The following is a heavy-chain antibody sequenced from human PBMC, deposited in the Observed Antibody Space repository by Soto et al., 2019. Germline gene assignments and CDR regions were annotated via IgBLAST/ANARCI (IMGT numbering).Heavy chain of an antibody. CDR2: IYYSGST. Sequence: TSETLSLTCTVSGGSISSYYWSWIRQPPGKGLEWIGYIYYSGSTNYNPSLKSRVTISVDTSKNQFSLKLSSVTAADTAVYYCATSSGSYPGDAFDIWGQGTMVTVSS. J-gene: IGHJ3*02. V-gene: IGHV4-59*01. CDR1: GGSISSYY. D-gene: IGHD1-26*01. CDR3: ATSSGSYPGDAFDI.